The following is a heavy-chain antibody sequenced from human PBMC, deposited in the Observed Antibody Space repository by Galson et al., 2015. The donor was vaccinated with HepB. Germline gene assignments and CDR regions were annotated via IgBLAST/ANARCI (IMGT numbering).Heavy chain of an antibody. V-gene: IGHV3-11*01. CDR3: ARDKSSGYYYDY. J-gene: IGHJ4*02. CDR1: GFTFSDYY. Sequence: SLRLSCAASGFTFSDYYMSWIRQAPGKGLEWVSYISSSGSTIYYADSVKGRFTISRDNAKNSLYLQMNSLRAEDTAVYYCARDKSSGYYYDYWGQGTLVTVSS. D-gene: IGHD3-22*01. CDR2: ISSSGSTI.